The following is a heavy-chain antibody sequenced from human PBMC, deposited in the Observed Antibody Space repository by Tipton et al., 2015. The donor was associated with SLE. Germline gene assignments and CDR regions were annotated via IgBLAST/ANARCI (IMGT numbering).Heavy chain of an antibody. Sequence: TLSLTCSVSGDSVTSGLYYWSWIRQAAGKGLEWIGRKYISGTSNHNPSLKSRVTISLDASKNQFSLRLTSVTAADTAVYYCARVAGEGYDSSGYYQNYYYYMDVWSKGTTVTV. CDR1: GDSVTSGLYY. V-gene: IGHV4-61*02. CDR3: ARVAGEGYDSSGYYQNYYYYMDV. D-gene: IGHD3-22*01. CDR2: KYISGTS. J-gene: IGHJ6*03.